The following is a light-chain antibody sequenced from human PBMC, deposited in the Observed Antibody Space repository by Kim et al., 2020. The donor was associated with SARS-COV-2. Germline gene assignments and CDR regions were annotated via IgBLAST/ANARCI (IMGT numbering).Light chain of an antibody. CDR2: YDS. V-gene: IGLV3-21*04. CDR1: NIGSKS. J-gene: IGLJ3*02. Sequence: APGKTATITCGGYNIGSKSVHWYQQKPGQAPVLVIYYDSDRPSGIPERFSGSNSGNTATLTISRVEAVDEADYYCQVWDSSSDHPVFGGGTKLTVL. CDR3: QVWDSSSDHPV.